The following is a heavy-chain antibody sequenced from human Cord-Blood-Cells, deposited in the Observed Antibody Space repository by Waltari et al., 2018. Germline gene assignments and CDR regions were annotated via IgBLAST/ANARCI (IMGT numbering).Heavy chain of an antibody. CDR2: IYHSGST. V-gene: IGHV4-38-2*01. CDR1: GYSISSGYY. CDR3: ARSERYSSGWFDY. Sequence: QVQLQESGPGLVKPSETLSLTCAVSGYSISSGYYWGWIRQPPGKGLEWIGSIYHSGSTYYNPSLKSRVTISVDTSKNQFSLKLSSVTAADTAVYYCARSERYSSGWFDYWGQGTLVTVSS. J-gene: IGHJ4*02. D-gene: IGHD6-19*01.